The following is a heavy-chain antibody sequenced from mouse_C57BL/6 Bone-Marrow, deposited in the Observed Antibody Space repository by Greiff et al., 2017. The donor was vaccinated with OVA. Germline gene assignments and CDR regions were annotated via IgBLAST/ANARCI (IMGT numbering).Heavy chain of an antibody. CDR3: ARRGLIVTFDY. CDR2: ISSGGSYT. Sequence: EVHLVESGGDLVKPGGSLKLSCAASGFTFSSYGMSWVRQTPDKRLEWVATISSGGSYTYYPDSVKGRFTISRDNAKNTPYLQMSSLKSEDTAMYYCARRGLIVTFDYWGQGTTLTVSS. J-gene: IGHJ2*01. D-gene: IGHD2-5*01. V-gene: IGHV5-6*01. CDR1: GFTFSSYG.